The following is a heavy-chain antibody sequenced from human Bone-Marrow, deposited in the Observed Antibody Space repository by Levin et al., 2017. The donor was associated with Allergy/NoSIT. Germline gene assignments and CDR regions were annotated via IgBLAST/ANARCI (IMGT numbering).Heavy chain of an antibody. CDR1: GFTFSNYA. CDR3: AKDHDSSFRATLGECCFDS. J-gene: IGHJ4*02. D-gene: IGHD2-15*01. CDR2: ISGAGGNK. Sequence: LTGGSLRLSCAGSGFTFSNYAMSWVRQAPGKGLEWVSGISGAGGNKYYADSVKGRFTIARDNANNTLFLQMNSLRVEDTATYYCAKDHDSSFRATLGECCFDSWGQGTLVTVSS. V-gene: IGHV3-23*01.